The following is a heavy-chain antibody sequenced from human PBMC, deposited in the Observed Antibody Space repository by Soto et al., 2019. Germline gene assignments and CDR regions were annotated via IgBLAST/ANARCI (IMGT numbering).Heavy chain of an antibody. CDR1: GDSVSSAHYY. D-gene: IGHD1-26*01. Sequence: QVQLQESGPGLVKPSETLSLTCTVSGDSVSSAHYYYSWTRQPPGKGLEWIGYVHSSGSTVYDPSTKSRVTISLDTSRNQSALELTAVTAADTAVYYCARSFRWATWGQGTLVTVSS. J-gene: IGHJ5*01. CDR2: VHSSGST. CDR3: ARSFRWAT. V-gene: IGHV4-61*01.